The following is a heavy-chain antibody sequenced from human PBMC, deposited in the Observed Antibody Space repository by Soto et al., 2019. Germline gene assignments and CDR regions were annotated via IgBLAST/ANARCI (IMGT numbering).Heavy chain of an antibody. J-gene: IGHJ4*02. CDR2: ISDSGGST. D-gene: IGHD2-8*01. CDR3: AKVGCTNGICGLFDY. Sequence: EVQLLESGGGLVQPGGSLRLSCAASGFTFSSYAMSWVRQAPGEGLEWVSVISDSGGSTYYADSVKGRFTISRDNSKNTLYLQMNSLRAEDTAVYYCAKVGCTNGICGLFDYWGQGTLVTVSS. V-gene: IGHV3-23*01. CDR1: GFTFSSYA.